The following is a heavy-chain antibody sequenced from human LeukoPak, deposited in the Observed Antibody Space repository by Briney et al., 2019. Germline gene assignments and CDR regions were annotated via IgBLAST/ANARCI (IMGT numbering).Heavy chain of an antibody. CDR2: INTNTWNP. CDR1: GYTFTNYA. CDR3: ARERRSSSPGEQQLVRAFDI. Sequence: ASVTVSCKASGYTFTNYAMNWVRQAPGQGLEWMGWINTNTWNPTYAQGFTGRFVFSLDTSVSTAYLQISSLKAEDTAMYYCARERRSSSPGEQQLVRAFDIWGQGTMVTVSS. V-gene: IGHV7-4-1*02. D-gene: IGHD6-13*01. J-gene: IGHJ3*02.